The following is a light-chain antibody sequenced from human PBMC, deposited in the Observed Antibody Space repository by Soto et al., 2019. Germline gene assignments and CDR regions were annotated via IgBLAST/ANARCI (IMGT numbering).Light chain of an antibody. V-gene: IGLV2-14*03. CDR1: SSDIGAYNY. Sequence: QSALTQPASVSGSPGQSITISCSGTSSDIGAYNYVSWYQQHPGRAPKLLIYEVTNRPSGVSSRFSGSKSGNTASLTISGLQAEDEGDDYCTSFATGRIYVFGSGTKVTVL. CDR3: TSFATGRIYV. J-gene: IGLJ1*01. CDR2: EVT.